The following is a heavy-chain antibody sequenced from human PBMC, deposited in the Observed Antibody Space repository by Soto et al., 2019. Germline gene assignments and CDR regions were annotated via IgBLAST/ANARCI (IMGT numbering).Heavy chain of an antibody. Sequence: EVQLVESGGGLVKPGGSLRLCCAASGFTFSHAWMSWVRQAPGKGLEWVGRIKSKTDGGTTNYAAPVKGRFTISRDGSENTLFLQMNSLKTEDTAVYFCSTEPLDYWGQGTLVTVSS. CDR1: GFTFSHAW. J-gene: IGHJ4*02. CDR2: IKSKTDGGTT. CDR3: STEPLDY. V-gene: IGHV3-15*01.